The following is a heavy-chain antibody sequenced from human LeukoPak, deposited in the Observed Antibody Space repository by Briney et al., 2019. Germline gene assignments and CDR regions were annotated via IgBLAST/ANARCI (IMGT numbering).Heavy chain of an antibody. V-gene: IGHV4-59*08. CDR1: GGTISSYY. D-gene: IGHD6-19*01. Sequence: SETLSLTCTVSGGTISSYYWNWIRRPPGKGLEWIGYIHYSGSTKYNPSLKSRVTISVDTSKNQFSLKLSSVTAADTAVYYCARWYSSGWAFDYWGQGTLVTVSS. J-gene: IGHJ4*02. CDR3: ARWYSSGWAFDY. CDR2: IHYSGST.